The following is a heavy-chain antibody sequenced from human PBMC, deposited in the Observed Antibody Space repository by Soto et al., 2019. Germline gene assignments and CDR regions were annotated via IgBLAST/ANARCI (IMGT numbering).Heavy chain of an antibody. CDR2: ISSSSSTI. CDR3: ARDRRGMQWLDGWYFDL. D-gene: IGHD6-19*01. CDR1: GFTFSSYN. Sequence: EVQLVESGGGLVQPGGSLRLSCAASGFTFSSYNMNWVRQAPGKGLEWVSYISSSSSTIYYADSVKGRFTISRDNAKNSLYLQMNSLRYEDTAVYYCARDRRGMQWLDGWYFDLWGRGTLVTVSS. J-gene: IGHJ2*01. V-gene: IGHV3-48*02.